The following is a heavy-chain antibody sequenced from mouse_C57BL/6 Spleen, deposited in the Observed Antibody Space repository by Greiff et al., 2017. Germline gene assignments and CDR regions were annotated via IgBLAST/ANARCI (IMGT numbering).Heavy chain of an antibody. V-gene: IGHV1-64*01. J-gene: IGHJ2*01. CDR1: GYTFTSYW. Sequence: QVQLQQPGAELVKPGASVKLSCKASGYTFTSYWMHWVKQRPGQGLEWIGMIHPNSGSTNYNEKFKSKATLTVDKSSSTAYMQLSSLTSEDSAVYYCARPSDSSGFYYFDYWGQGTTLTVSS. D-gene: IGHD3-2*02. CDR2: IHPNSGST. CDR3: ARPSDSSGFYYFDY.